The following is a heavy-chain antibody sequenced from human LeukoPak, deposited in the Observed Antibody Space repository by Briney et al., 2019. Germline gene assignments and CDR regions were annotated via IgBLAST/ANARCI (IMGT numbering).Heavy chain of an antibody. CDR2: ISGSGGSK. CDR3: AKGERTNSIVVVVAAIGLLDY. Sequence: GVSLRLSCAASGFTFSSYAMRWLPQAPGKGLEGVSAISGSGGSKYYGDSVKGRFTISRDNSKITLYLQMNSLRAEDTAVYYCAKGERTNSIVVVVAAIGLLDYWGQGTLVTVSS. CDR1: GFTFSSYA. V-gene: IGHV3-23*01. D-gene: IGHD2-15*01. J-gene: IGHJ4*02.